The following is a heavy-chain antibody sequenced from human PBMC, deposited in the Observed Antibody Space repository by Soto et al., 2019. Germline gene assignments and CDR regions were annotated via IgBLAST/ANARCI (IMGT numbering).Heavy chain of an antibody. D-gene: IGHD2-2*01. Sequence: QVQLVESGGGVVQPGRSLRLSCAASGFTFSSYAMHWVRQAPGKGLEWVAVISYDGSNKYYADSVKGRFTISRDNSKNTLYLQMNSLRAEDTAVYYCARDHSRVPAAIHPINCFDPWGQGTLVTVSS. CDR3: ARDHSRVPAAIHPINCFDP. V-gene: IGHV3-30-3*01. J-gene: IGHJ5*02. CDR1: GFTFSSYA. CDR2: ISYDGSNK.